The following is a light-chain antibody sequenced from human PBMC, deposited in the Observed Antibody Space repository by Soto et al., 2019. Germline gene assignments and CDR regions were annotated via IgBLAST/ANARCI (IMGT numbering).Light chain of an antibody. CDR1: PTVPIR. CDR2: GAS. J-gene: IGKJ5*01. CDR3: QQYKSWPPIT. Sequence: EIVMTQSPATLSVSPGGRATLSCRVSPTVPIRIAWYQQKPGQAPSLHIYGASARATGVPDRFSGTGSGTEFTLTISSLKSEDYAVYYCQQYKSWPPITFGQGTRLEIK. V-gene: IGKV3-15*01.